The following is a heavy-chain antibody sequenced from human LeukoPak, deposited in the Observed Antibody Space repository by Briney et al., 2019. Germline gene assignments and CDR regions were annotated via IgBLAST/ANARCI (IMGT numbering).Heavy chain of an antibody. CDR3: ARDLDWNYPYYYYGMDV. J-gene: IGHJ6*02. CDR2: IIPIFGTA. D-gene: IGHD1-7*01. V-gene: IGHV1-69*13. CDR1: GGTFSSYA. Sequence: SVTVSCKASGGTFSSYAIRWVRQAPGQGLEWMGGIIPIFGTANYAQKFQGRVTITADESTSTAYMELSSLRSEDTAVYYCARDLDWNYPYYYYGMDVWGQGTTVTVSS.